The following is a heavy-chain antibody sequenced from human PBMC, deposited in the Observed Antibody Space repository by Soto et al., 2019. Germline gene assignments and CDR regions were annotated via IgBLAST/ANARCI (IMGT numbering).Heavy chain of an antibody. CDR1: GFIFSDFS. Sequence: EVQLVESGGGLVKSGGSLRLSCAVSGFIFSDFSMNWVRQAPGKGLERVASIGSSGGNSFYADSAKGRFIISRDNAKTALDLQINSLRAEDTAVYYCAREKRHNSLGGRFGMDVWGQGTTVTVS. CDR3: AREKRHNSLGGRFGMDV. J-gene: IGHJ6*02. CDR2: IGSSGGNS. D-gene: IGHD1-1*01. V-gene: IGHV3-21*01.